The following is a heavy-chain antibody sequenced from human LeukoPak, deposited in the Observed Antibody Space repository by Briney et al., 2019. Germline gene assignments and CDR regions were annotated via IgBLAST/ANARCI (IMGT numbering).Heavy chain of an antibody. Sequence: GGSLRLSCAASGFTFSSYAMSWVRQAPGKGLEWVSAISGSGGSTYYADSVKGRFTISRDNSKSTLYLQMNSLRAEDTAVYYCAKAASKYSSSWYGGYFDYWGQGTLVTVSS. CDR3: AKAASKYSSSWYGGYFDY. J-gene: IGHJ4*02. CDR2: ISGSGGST. V-gene: IGHV3-23*01. D-gene: IGHD6-13*01. CDR1: GFTFSSYA.